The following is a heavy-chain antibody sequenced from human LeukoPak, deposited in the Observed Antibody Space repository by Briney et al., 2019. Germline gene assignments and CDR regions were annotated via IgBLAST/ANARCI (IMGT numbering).Heavy chain of an antibody. J-gene: IGHJ4*02. CDR3: ARHGILGSITYPLDF. D-gene: IGHD3-16*01. CDR1: GASISSTSYY. CDR2: MYYSGST. Sequence: PSETLSLTCTVSGASISSTSYYWGWIRQPPGKGLEWIGSMYYSGSTYYNPSLKSRVTISVDTSKNQFSLKLTSVTAADTAVYYCARHGILGSITYPLDFWGQGTLVTVSS. V-gene: IGHV4-39*01.